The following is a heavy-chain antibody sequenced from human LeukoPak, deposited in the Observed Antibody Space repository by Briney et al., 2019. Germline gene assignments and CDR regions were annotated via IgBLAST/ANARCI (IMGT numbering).Heavy chain of an antibody. V-gene: IGHV3-15*01. CDR3: TTELGPFDY. Sequence: PGGSLRLSFAASGFIFSDAWMSWVRQAPGKGLEWVGRIKSKTDGGTTEYAAPVKGRFTISRDDSKNTLYLQMNSLKTDDTAVYYCTTELGPFDYWGQGTLVTVSS. D-gene: IGHD3-16*01. CDR1: GFIFSDAW. J-gene: IGHJ4*02. CDR2: IKSKTDGGTT.